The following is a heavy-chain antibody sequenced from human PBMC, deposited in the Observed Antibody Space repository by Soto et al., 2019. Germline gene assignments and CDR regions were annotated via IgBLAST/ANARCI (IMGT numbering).Heavy chain of an antibody. D-gene: IGHD3-3*01. J-gene: IGHJ4*02. CDR2: INHSGST. Sequence: SETLSLTCAVYGGTFIGYYWSWIRQPTGKGLEWIGEINHSGSTNYNPSLKSRVTISVDTSKNQFSLKLSSVTAADTAVYYCARWYYDFWSGYLKYYFDYWGQGTLVTVSS. V-gene: IGHV4-34*01. CDR1: GGTFIGYY. CDR3: ARWYYDFWSGYLKYYFDY.